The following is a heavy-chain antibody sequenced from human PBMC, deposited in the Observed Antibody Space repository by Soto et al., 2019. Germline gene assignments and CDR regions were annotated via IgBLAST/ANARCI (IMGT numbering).Heavy chain of an antibody. J-gene: IGHJ4*02. Sequence: QVQLVQSGGEVKKTGASVKVSCKASGYTFTSHGFSWVRQAPGQGLEWMGWVSPYNGKTNYAQNLQGRVTVTTDTSTSTAYMELRSLRSDDTAVYYCARATSNIFEAVILDYWGQGTLVTVSS. D-gene: IGHD3-3*02. V-gene: IGHV1-18*04. CDR1: GYTFTSHG. CDR3: ARATSNIFEAVILDY. CDR2: VSPYNGKT.